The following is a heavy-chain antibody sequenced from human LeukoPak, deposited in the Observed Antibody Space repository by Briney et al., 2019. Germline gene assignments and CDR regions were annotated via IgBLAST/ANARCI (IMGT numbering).Heavy chain of an antibody. D-gene: IGHD4-17*01. CDR1: GFTFSDYY. CDR2: ISSGGTTI. Sequence: GGSLRLPCAASGFTFSDYYMNWIRQAPGKGLKWVSYISSGGTTIYYADSVKGRFTISRDNSKNSLYLQMNSLRAEDTAVYYCARDRSTVTTWVDYWGQGTLVTVSS. CDR3: ARDRSTVTTWVDY. V-gene: IGHV3-11*04. J-gene: IGHJ4*02.